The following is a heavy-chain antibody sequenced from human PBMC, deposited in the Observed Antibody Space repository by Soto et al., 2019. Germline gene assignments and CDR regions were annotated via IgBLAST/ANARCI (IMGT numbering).Heavy chain of an antibody. D-gene: IGHD6-19*01. V-gene: IGHV4-4*02. J-gene: IGHJ5*02. CDR1: GDSVSSPYY. Sequence: QVQLQESGPGLVKPSGTLSLTCAVSGDSVSSPYYWCWVRQPPWKGLEWIGEVFHTGTTSYNPSLRSRVTISMDKSINQFSLDLSSVTAADTAVYYCARSAGWYAIHAWGPGTLV. CDR3: ARSAGWYAIHA. CDR2: VFHTGTT.